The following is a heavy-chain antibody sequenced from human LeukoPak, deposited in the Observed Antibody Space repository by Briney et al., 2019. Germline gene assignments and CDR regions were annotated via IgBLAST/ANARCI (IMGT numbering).Heavy chain of an antibody. D-gene: IGHD3-9*01. CDR3: ASPLPDWFDAFDI. CDR2: MNPNSGNT. J-gene: IGHJ3*02. Sequence: ASVKVSCKASGYTFTSYDINWVRQATGQGLEWMGWMNPNSGNTGYAQKFQGRVTMTRNTSISTAYMELSSLRSEDTAVYYCASPLPDWFDAFDIWGQGTMVTVSS. V-gene: IGHV1-8*01. CDR1: GYTFTSYD.